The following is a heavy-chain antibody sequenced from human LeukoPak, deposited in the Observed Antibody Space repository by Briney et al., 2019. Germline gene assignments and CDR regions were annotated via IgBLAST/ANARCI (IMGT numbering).Heavy chain of an antibody. J-gene: IGHJ4*02. Sequence: PSETLSLTCAVYGGSFSGYYWSWIRQHPGKGLEWLGYIYYSGSTYYNPSLKSRVTISVDTSKNQFSLKLSSVTAADTAVYYCAREQKSSGWYSIFDYWGQGTLVTVSS. CDR3: AREQKSSGWYSIFDY. CDR1: GGSFSGYY. D-gene: IGHD6-19*01. CDR2: IYYSGST. V-gene: IGHV4-31*11.